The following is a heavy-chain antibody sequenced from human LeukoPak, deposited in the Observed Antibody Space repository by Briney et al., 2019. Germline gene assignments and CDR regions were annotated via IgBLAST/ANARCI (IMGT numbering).Heavy chain of an antibody. CDR3: ARTTGYTSSWSDGLDI. Sequence: ASVRVSCKASGYTLTGYYMHWVRHDPGQGLQWMGWINPNSGGTNFAQNFQGRVTMTSDTSINTAYMELTRLRYDDTAVYYCARTTGYTSSWSDGLDIWGQRTMVTVSS. CDR2: INPNSGGT. J-gene: IGHJ3*02. V-gene: IGHV1-2*02. CDR1: GYTLTGYY. D-gene: IGHD6-13*01.